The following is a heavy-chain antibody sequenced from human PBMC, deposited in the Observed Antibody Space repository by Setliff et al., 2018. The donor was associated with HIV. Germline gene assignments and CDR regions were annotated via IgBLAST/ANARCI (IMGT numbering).Heavy chain of an antibody. Sequence: GGSLRLSCVASGFVFYSFDMNWVRQTPEKGLELVSAISPGSDITYYADSVKGRFTISRDDAKNMLFLQMNSLGPEDTAIYYCAKPTSGLYPRSFDLWGQGTKVTVSS. D-gene: IGHD3-3*01. CDR3: AKPTSGLYPRSFDL. CDR2: ISPGSDIT. CDR1: GFVFYSFD. V-gene: IGHV3-23*01. J-gene: IGHJ3*01.